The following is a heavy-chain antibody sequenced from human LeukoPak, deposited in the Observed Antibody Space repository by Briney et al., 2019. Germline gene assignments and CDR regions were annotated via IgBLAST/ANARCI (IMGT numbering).Heavy chain of an antibody. CDR1: GFTFSSSA. Sequence: GGSLRLSCAASGFTFSSSAMHWVRQAPGKGLEWVSYISSSSSTIYYADSVKGRFTISRDNAKNSLYLQMNSLRAEDTAVYYCARVRPYSSSWHDAFDIWGQGTMVTVSS. CDR2: ISSSSSTI. V-gene: IGHV3-48*01. D-gene: IGHD6-13*01. J-gene: IGHJ3*02. CDR3: ARVRPYSSSWHDAFDI.